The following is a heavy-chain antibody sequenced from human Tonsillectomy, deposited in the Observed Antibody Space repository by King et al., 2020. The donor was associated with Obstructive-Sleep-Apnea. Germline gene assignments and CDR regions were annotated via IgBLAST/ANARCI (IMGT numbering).Heavy chain of an antibody. Sequence: QLQESGPGLVKPSETLSLTCTVSGYSIRNGYSWGWIRQPPGEGLEWIGRIYYSGSTYYNPSLKSRVTISVDTSKNQFSLKLSSVTAADTAVYYCAGDIQPAATLNFDYWGQGTLVTVSS. D-gene: IGHD2-2*01. J-gene: IGHJ4*02. CDR2: IYYSGST. V-gene: IGHV4-38-2*02. CDR1: GYSIRNGYS. CDR3: AGDIQPAATLNFDY.